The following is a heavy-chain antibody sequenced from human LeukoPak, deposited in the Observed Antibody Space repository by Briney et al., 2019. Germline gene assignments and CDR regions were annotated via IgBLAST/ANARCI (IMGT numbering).Heavy chain of an antibody. D-gene: IGHD6-13*01. J-gene: IGHJ6*03. CDR2: ISGSGGST. Sequence: PGGSLRLSCAASGFTFSNYAMSWVRQAPGKGLEWVSAISGSGGSTYYADSVRGRFTISRDNSKNTLYLQMNSLRAGDTAVYYCAKSGAAGFYYYYYMDVWGKGTTVTVSS. CDR1: GFTFSNYA. V-gene: IGHV3-23*01. CDR3: AKSGAAGFYYYYYMDV.